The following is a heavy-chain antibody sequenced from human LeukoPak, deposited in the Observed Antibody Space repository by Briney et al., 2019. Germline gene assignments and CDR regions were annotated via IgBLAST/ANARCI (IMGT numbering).Heavy chain of an antibody. CDR3: AKDGLFSLQLGTYFDY. Sequence: GGSLRLSCAASGFTFSSYAMSWVRQAPGKGLEWVSAISGSGGSTYYADSVKGRFTISRDNSKNTLYLQMNSLRAEDTAVYYCAKDGLFSLQLGTYFDYWGQGTLVTVSS. V-gene: IGHV3-23*01. CDR2: ISGSGGST. J-gene: IGHJ4*02. CDR1: GFTFSSYA. D-gene: IGHD3-22*01.